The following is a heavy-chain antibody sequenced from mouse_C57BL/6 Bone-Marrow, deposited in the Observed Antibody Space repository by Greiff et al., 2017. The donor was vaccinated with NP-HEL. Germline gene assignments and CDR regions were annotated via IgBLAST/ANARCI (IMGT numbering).Heavy chain of an antibody. V-gene: IGHV5-16*01. CDR2: INYDGSST. D-gene: IGHD2-5*01. CDR3: ARGNPYYSNYGYFDY. Sequence: EVQVVESEGGLVQPGSSMKLSCTASGFTFSDYYMAWVRQVPEKGLEWVANINYDGSSTYYLDSLKSRFIISRDNAKNVLYLQMSSLKSEDTATYYCARGNPYYSNYGYFDYWGQGTTLTVSS. CDR1: GFTFSDYY. J-gene: IGHJ2*01.